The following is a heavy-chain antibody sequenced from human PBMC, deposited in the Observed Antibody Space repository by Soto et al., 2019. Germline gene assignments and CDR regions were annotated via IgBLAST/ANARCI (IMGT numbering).Heavy chain of an antibody. D-gene: IGHD3-22*01. CDR1: GFTFSDHY. V-gene: IGHV3-72*01. CDR2: TRNKANSYTT. J-gene: IGHJ6*02. Sequence: EVQLVESGGGLVQPGGSLRLSCAASGFTFSDHYMDWVRQAPGKGLEWVGRTRNKANSYTTEYAASVKGRFTISRDDSKNSLYLQMNSLKTEDTAVYYCARAPAEGYYDSSGYYYGMEVWGQGTTVTASS. CDR3: ARAPAEGYYDSSGYYYGMEV.